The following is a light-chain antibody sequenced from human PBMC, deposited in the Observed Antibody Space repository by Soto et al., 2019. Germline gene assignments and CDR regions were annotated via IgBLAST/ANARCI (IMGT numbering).Light chain of an antibody. CDR1: QSLCTSY. J-gene: IGKJ4*01. CDR2: GTS. V-gene: IGKV3-20*01. CDR3: QNYGSSSLT. Sequence: DIVLTQSPGTLSLSPGERATLSCRASQSLCTSYLAWYQQKLGQAPRLLTYGTSSRASGIPDRFSGSGSGTDFTLTISRLEPEDFAVYYCQNYGSSSLTFGGGTKVDIK.